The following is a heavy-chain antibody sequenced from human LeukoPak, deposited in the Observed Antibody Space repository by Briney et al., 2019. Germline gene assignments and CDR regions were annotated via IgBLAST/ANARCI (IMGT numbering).Heavy chain of an antibody. J-gene: IGHJ4*02. CDR2: IRSKAYGGTT. D-gene: IGHD3-10*01. Sequence: GGSLRLSCTASGFTFGDYAMSWVRQAPGKGLEWVGFIRSKAYGGTTEYAASVKGRFTISRDDSKSIAYLQMNSLKTEDTAVYYCTRELLWFGELLRGDYWGQGTLVTVSS. CDR1: GFTFGDYA. CDR3: TRELLWFGELLRGDY. V-gene: IGHV3-49*04.